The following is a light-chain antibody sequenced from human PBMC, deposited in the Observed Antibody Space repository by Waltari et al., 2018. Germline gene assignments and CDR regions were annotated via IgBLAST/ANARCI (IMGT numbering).Light chain of an antibody. Sequence: SSELTQDPAVSVAMGQTVRITCQGDSLRSYHSSWYQQRPGKAPILGLYDKNNRPSGVPDRFSGSSSDNTASLTITGAQAEDEASYYCHSRDASGVGGSFGGGTKLTVL. CDR2: DKN. CDR1: SLRSYH. J-gene: IGLJ2*01. V-gene: IGLV3-19*01. CDR3: HSRDASGVGGS.